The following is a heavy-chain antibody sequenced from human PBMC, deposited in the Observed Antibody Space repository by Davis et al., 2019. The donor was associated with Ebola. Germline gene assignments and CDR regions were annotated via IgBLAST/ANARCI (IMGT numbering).Heavy chain of an antibody. CDR1: GFTFSSYG. D-gene: IGHD6-19*01. V-gene: IGHV3-33*01. CDR3: ARDRYSSGWRYYFDY. J-gene: IGHJ4*02. Sequence: GGSLRLSCAASGFTFSSYGMHWVRQAPGKGLEWVAVIWYDGSNKYYADSVKGRFTISRDNSKTPLYLQMNSRRAEDTAVYYCARDRYSSGWRYYFDYWGQGTLVTVSS. CDR2: IWYDGSNK.